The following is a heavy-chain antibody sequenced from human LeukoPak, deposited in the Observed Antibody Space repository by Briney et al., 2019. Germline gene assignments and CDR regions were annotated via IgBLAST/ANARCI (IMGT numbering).Heavy chain of an antibody. CDR2: ISYDGSNK. Sequence: GRSLRLSCAASGFTLSSYGMHWVRQAPDKGLEWVAVISYDGSNKYYADSVKGRFTISRDNSKNTLYLQMNSLRAEDTAVYYCANDYGDHRTPYYWGQGTLVTVSS. CDR3: ANDYGDHRTPYY. J-gene: IGHJ4*02. D-gene: IGHD4-17*01. CDR1: GFTLSSYG. V-gene: IGHV3-30*18.